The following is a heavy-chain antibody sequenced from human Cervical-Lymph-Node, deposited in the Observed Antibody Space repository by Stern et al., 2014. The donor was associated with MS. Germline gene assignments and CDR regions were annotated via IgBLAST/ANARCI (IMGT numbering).Heavy chain of an antibody. CDR3: ARGPTYYYDSSGYP. J-gene: IGHJ4*02. CDR2: INHSGST. CDR1: GGSFSGYY. V-gene: IGHV4-34*01. D-gene: IGHD3-22*01. Sequence: QVQLQQWGAGLLKPSETLSLTCAVYGGSFSGYYWSWIRQPPGKGLEWIGEINHSGSTNYTPSLKSRVTISVDTSKTQFSLKLSSVTAADTAVYYCARGPTYYYDSSGYPWGQGTLVTVSS.